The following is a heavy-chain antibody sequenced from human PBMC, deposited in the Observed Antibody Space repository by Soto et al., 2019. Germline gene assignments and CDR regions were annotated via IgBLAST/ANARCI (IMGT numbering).Heavy chain of an antibody. D-gene: IGHD6-19*01. J-gene: IGHJ4*02. CDR2: IYYSGST. Sequence: QVQLQESGPGLVKPSETLSLTWTVSGGSISRYYWSWIRQPPGKGLEWIGYIYYSGSTNYNPSLKSRVTISVDTSKNQFSLKLSSVTAADTAVYYCARGRQWLPNWGQGTLVTVSS. CDR3: ARGRQWLPN. CDR1: GGSISRYY. V-gene: IGHV4-59*01.